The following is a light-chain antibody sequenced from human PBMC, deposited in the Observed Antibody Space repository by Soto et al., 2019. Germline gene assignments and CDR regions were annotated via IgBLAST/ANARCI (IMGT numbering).Light chain of an antibody. V-gene: IGKV1-5*01. CDR3: QQFNSYPIP. Sequence: DIQMTQSPSTLSGSLLARVTITCWASQTISSWLAWYQQKPGKAPKLLIYEASSLESGVPSRFSGSGSGTEFTLTIGGLQPDDFATYYCQQFNSYPIPFGQGTRLEIK. J-gene: IGKJ5*01. CDR1: QTISSW. CDR2: EAS.